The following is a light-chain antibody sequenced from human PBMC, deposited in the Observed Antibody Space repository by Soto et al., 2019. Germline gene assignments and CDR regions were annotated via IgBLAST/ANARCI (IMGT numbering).Light chain of an antibody. CDR2: EVI. J-gene: IGLJ6*01. CDR1: SSDVGDFNY. V-gene: IGLV2-14*01. Sequence: QPALTQPASVSGSPGQSITISCTATSSDVGDFNYISWYQQYPGKTPKLIIYEVINRPSGSSDRFSGSASGNAASLTISNGQGEDEADYYFSLYTSETAYVFGSATTVAVL. CDR3: SLYTSETAYV.